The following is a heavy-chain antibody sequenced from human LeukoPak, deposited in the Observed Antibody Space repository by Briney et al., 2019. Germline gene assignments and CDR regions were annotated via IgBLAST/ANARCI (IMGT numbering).Heavy chain of an antibody. V-gene: IGHV4-39*01. CDR3: ARQVTFGYAYGYYFDF. Sequence: SETLSLTCTVSGASISNNYYYWGWIRQPPGTGLEWIGNFHYSGSTYYNPSLKSRVTISVDTSKNQFSLGLSSVTAADTAVYYCARQVTFGYAYGYYFDFWGQGALVTVSS. D-gene: IGHD5-18*01. J-gene: IGHJ4*02. CDR2: FHYSGST. CDR1: GASISNNYYY.